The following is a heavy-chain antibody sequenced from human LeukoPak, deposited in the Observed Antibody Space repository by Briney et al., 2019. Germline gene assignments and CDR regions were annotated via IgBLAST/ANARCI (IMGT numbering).Heavy chain of an antibody. V-gene: IGHV3-30*01. D-gene: IGHD2-21*02. CDR2: ISYDGSNK. CDR1: GFTFSSYA. J-gene: IGHJ5*02. CDR3: ARDLCGGDCSKGWFDP. Sequence: PGGSLRLSCAASGFTFSSYAMHWVRQAPGKGLEWVAVISYDGSNKYYADSVKGRFTISRDNFKNTLYLQMNSLRAEDTAVYYCARDLCGGDCSKGWFDPWGQGTLVTVSS.